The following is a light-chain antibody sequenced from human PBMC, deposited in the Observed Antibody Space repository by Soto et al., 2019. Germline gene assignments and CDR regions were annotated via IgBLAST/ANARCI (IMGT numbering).Light chain of an antibody. CDR1: QSVSSN. Sequence: EIVMTQSPATLSVSPGERATLSCRASQSVSSNLAWYQQKPGQAPRLLIYGASSRATGIPARFSGSGSGTDFTLTISSLQSEDFAVYYCQQYNVWPLTFGGGTKMEFK. V-gene: IGKV3-15*01. CDR3: QQYNVWPLT. J-gene: IGKJ4*01. CDR2: GAS.